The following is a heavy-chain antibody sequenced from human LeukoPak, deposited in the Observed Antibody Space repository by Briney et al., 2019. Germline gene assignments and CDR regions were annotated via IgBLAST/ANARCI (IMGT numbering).Heavy chain of an antibody. D-gene: IGHD1-26*01. CDR3: ARGGSYYEGCFDY. CDR2: IIPIFGTA. J-gene: IGHJ4*02. V-gene: IGHV1-69*13. CDR1: GGTFSSYA. Sequence: SVKVSCKASGGTFSSYAISWVRQAPGQGLEWMGGIIPIFGTANYAQKFQGRVTITADESTSTAYMELSSLRSEDTAVYYCARGGSYYEGCFDYWGQGTLVTVSS.